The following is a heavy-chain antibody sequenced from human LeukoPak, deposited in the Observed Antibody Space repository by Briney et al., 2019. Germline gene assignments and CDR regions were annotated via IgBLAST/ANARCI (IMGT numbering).Heavy chain of an antibody. CDR1: GGSIRGYY. CDR3: ARDPGGSYSTTRGDWFDP. CDR2: IYHDGKS. J-gene: IGHJ5*02. D-gene: IGHD1-1*01. V-gene: IGHV4-4*07. Sequence: SETLSLTCTVSGGSIRGYYWTWLRQSAGKGLEWIGRIYHDGKSDYSLSLKSRVTMSIDTSKNQFSLNLHSVTAADTAVYYCARDPGGSYSTTRGDWFDPWGQGVLVTVSS.